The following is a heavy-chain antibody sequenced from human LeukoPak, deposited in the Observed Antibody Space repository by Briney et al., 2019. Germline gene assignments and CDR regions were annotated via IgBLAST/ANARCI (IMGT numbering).Heavy chain of an antibody. CDR3: AKDSYRGSWPDY. CDR2: ISGGGGII. J-gene: IGHJ4*02. CDR1: GFTFSSYA. V-gene: IGHV3-23*01. D-gene: IGHD6-13*01. Sequence: PGGSLRLSCAASGFTFSSYAMSWVRQAPGKGLEWVSTISGGGGIIYYGDSVKGRFTISRDTSKNTLYLQMNSLRVEDTAVYYCAKDSYRGSWPDYCGQGTLVTVAS.